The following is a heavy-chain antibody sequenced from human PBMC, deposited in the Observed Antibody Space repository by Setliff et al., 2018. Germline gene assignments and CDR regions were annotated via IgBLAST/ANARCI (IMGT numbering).Heavy chain of an antibody. CDR1: GGSISSSSYY. CDR2: IYYSGST. V-gene: IGHV4-39*07. D-gene: IGHD3-3*01. CDR3: ARRETYYNFWSGYYAY. Sequence: PSETLSLTCTVSGGSISSSSYYWGWIRQPPGKGLEWIGSIYYSGSTYYNPSLKSRVTISVDTSKNQFSLKLSSVTAADTAVYYCARRETYYNFWSGYYAYWGRGTLVTAPQ. J-gene: IGHJ4*02.